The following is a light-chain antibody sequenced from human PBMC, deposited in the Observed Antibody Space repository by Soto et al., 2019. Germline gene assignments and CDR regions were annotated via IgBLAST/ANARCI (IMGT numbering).Light chain of an antibody. Sequence: SALSQAVSVSGSPGQSITISCTGTSSDVGGYNYVSWYQHHPGKAPKLMIFDVSNRPSGVSNRFSGSKSGNTASLTISGLQPEDEADYYCSSYTTSNTRQIVFGTGTKVTVL. V-gene: IGLV2-14*03. J-gene: IGLJ1*01. CDR1: SSDVGGYNY. CDR2: DVS. CDR3: SSYTTSNTRQIV.